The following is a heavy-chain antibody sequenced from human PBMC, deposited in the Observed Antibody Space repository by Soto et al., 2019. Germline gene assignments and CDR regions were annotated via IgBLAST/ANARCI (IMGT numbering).Heavy chain of an antibody. CDR3: ARVKPRIAGYCSGGSCRAFDI. Sequence: PGGSLRLSCAASGFTFSSYSMNWVRQAPGKGLEWVSSISSSSSYIYYADSVKGRFTISRDNAKNSLYLQMNSLRAEDTAVYYCARVKPRIAGYCSGGSCRAFDIWGQGTMVTVSS. CDR2: ISSSSSYI. V-gene: IGHV3-21*01. J-gene: IGHJ3*02. D-gene: IGHD2-15*01. CDR1: GFTFSSYS.